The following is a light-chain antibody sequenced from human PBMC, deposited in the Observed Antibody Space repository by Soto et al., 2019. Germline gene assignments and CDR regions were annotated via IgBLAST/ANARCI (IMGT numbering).Light chain of an antibody. CDR1: SSNIGRNS. J-gene: IGLJ1*01. CDR2: NTN. V-gene: IGLV1-44*01. Sequence: QSVLTQAPSASETPGQRVTISCSGRSSNIGRNSISWYQQFPGTAPKLLIYNTNQRPAGVPDRFSGSKSGTSASLAIRGLQSDDEADYYCAAWDDSLNGYVFETGTKVTVL. CDR3: AAWDDSLNGYV.